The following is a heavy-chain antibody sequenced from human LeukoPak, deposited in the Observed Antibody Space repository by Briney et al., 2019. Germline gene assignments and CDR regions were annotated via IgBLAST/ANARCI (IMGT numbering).Heavy chain of an antibody. CDR2: ISAYNGNT. D-gene: IGHD2-15*01. V-gene: IGHV1-18*01. CDR3: ARDQIAAIGGDAFDI. J-gene: IGHJ3*02. CDR1: GYTFTSYG. Sequence: ASVKVSCKASGYTFTSYGIRWVRQAPGQGLEWMGWISAYNGNTNYAQKLQGRVTMTTDTSTSTAYMELRSLRSDDTAVYYCARDQIAAIGGDAFDIWGQGTMVTVSS.